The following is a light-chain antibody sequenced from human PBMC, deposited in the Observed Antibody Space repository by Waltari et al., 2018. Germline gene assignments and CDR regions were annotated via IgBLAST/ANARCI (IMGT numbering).Light chain of an antibody. V-gene: IGLV8-61*01. CDR3: ALYMGSGIWV. Sequence: QTVVTQEPSLSVYPGGTVTLTCAFSSGSLSTTSSATWYQQTPGQAPRTLVYKANARSSGVPDRFSGSILGNTAALTITGAQADDESDYYCALYMGSGIWVFGGGTRLTVL. J-gene: IGLJ3*02. CDR2: KAN. CDR1: SGSLSTTSS.